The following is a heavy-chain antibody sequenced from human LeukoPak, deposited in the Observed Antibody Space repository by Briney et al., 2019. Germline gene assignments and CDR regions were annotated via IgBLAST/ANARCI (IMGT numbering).Heavy chain of an antibody. V-gene: IGHV4-4*02. CDR2: IYHSGST. CDR1: GGSISSSNW. CDR3: ARESDYGGYGMDV. J-gene: IGHJ6*02. Sequence: PSETLSLTCAVSGGSISSSNWWSWVRQPPGKGLEWIGEIYHSGSTNYNPSLKNRVTISVDKSKNQFSLKLSSVTAADTAVYYCARESDYGGYGMDVWGQGTTVTVSS. D-gene: IGHD4-23*01.